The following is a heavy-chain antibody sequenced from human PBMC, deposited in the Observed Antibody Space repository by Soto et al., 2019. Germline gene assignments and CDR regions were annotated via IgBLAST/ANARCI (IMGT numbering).Heavy chain of an antibody. CDR1: GGTFSSYA. CDR2: IIPIFGTA. D-gene: IGHD3-10*02. V-gene: IGHV1-69*13. Sequence: SVKVSCKASGGTFSSYAISWVRQTPGQGLEWMGGIIPIFGTASYAQKFQGRVTITADESTSTAYMELSSLRSEDTAVYYCAGCSGSYYYYYGMDVWGQGTTVTVSS. CDR3: AGCSGSYYYYYGMDV. J-gene: IGHJ6*02.